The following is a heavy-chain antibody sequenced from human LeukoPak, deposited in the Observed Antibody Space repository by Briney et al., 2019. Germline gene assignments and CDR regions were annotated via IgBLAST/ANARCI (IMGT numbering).Heavy chain of an antibody. V-gene: IGHV3-30*04. D-gene: IGHD2-8*01. CDR2: ISYDGSNK. CDR3: ARSPGGDVLMVYAPSY. Sequence: GGSLRLSCAAAGFSFSSYAMHWVRQAPGKGLEWVAVISYDGSNKYYADSVKGRFTISRDNSKNTLYLQMNSLRAEDTAVYYCARSPGGDVLMVYAPSYWGQGTLVTVSS. CDR1: GFSFSSYA. J-gene: IGHJ4*02.